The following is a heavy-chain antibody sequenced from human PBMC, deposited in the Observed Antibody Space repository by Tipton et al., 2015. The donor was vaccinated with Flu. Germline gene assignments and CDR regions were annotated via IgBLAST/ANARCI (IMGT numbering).Heavy chain of an antibody. D-gene: IGHD4/OR15-4a*01. CDR1: GGSFSGYY. J-gene: IGHJ2*01. Sequence: LRLSCAVYGGSFSGYYWSWIRQPPGKGLEWIGEINYSGSTKYNPSLKSRVTISVDTSKNQFTLQLSSVTPEDTAVYYCVRDRDNYGSNWYFDLWGRGTLVTVSS. CDR2: INYSGST. CDR3: VRDRDNYGSNWYFDL. V-gene: IGHV4-34*01.